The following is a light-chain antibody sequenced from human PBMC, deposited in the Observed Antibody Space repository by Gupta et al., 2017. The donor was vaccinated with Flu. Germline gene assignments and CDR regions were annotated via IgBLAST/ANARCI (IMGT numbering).Light chain of an antibody. Sequence: STISCNRTQGDVGCHSYVDYYQNHTRKASELMIYDVSNRAAECANRLSGSKSGNTSSLTIYGLQAEDEDDYYCGSYTSSSSVVFGGGTKLTVL. CDR3: GSYTSSSSVV. V-gene: IGLV2-14*03. CDR2: DVS. J-gene: IGLJ2*01. CDR1: QGDVGCHSY.